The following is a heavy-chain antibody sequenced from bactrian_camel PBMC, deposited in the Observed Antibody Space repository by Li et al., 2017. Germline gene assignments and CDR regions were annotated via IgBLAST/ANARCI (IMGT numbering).Heavy chain of an antibody. D-gene: IGHD2*01. CDR2: LYTGSSTR. Sequence: HVQLVESGGGSVQAGGSLRLSCVISGNTLSHGCMGWFRQAPGKEREGVAGLYTGSSTRYYDDSVKGRFTISRDNAKNTLYLQLNSLKIEDTAMYYCAIGVQHNGFLGQGTQVTVS. CDR1: GNTLSHGC. CDR3: AIGVQHNGF. V-gene: IGHV3S1*01. J-gene: IGHJ6*01.